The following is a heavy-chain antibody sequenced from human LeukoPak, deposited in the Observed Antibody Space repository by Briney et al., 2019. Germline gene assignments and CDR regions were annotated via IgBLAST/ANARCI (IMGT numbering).Heavy chain of an antibody. V-gene: IGHV3-9*03. D-gene: IGHD3-10*01. CDR1: GFTFDDYA. Sequence: QSGGSLRLSCAASGFTFDDYAMHWVRQAPRKGLEWASGISWNSGSIGYADSVKGRFTISRDNAKNSLYLQMNSLRAEDMALYYCAKDLVVRGVIISFGLDYWGQGTLVTVSS. CDR3: AKDLVVRGVIISFGLDY. CDR2: ISWNSGSI. J-gene: IGHJ4*02.